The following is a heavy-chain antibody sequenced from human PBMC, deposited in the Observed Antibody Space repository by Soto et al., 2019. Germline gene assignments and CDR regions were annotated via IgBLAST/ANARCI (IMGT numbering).Heavy chain of an antibody. D-gene: IGHD2-21*02. CDR2: IYYSGST. CDR3: ARIFVGGDCYSFDY. CDR1: GGSISSYY. J-gene: IGHJ4*02. Sequence: QVQLQESGPGLVKPSETLSLTCTVSGGSISSYYWSGIRQPPGKGLEWIGYIYYSGSTNYNPSLKSRGTISVDTSKNQFSLKLSSVTAADTAVYYCARIFVGGDCYSFDYWGQGTLVTVSS. V-gene: IGHV4-59*08.